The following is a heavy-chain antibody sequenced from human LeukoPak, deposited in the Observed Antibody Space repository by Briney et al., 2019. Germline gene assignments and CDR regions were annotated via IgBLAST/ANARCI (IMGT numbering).Heavy chain of an antibody. J-gene: IGHJ4*02. D-gene: IGHD3-10*01. CDR3: ASGEDYYGSGISG. CDR1: GGSISSNY. CDR2: IYTSGST. V-gene: IGHV4-4*07. Sequence: SETLSLTCTVSGGSISSNYWSWIRQPAGKGLEWIGRIYTSGSTNYNPSLKSRVTMSVDTSKNQFSLKLSSVTAADTAVYYCASGEDYYGSGISGWGQGTLVTVSS.